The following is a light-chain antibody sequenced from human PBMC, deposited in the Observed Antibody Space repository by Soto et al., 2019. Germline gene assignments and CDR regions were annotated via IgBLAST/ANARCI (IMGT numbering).Light chain of an antibody. CDR1: QSISGW. V-gene: IGKV1-5*01. CDR3: QHYNSYSPA. CDR2: DAS. J-gene: IGKJ1*01. Sequence: DIQMTQSPSTLSASVGDRVTITCRASQSISGWLAWYQQKPGKAPKLLIFDASSLESGVPSRSSGSVSGTEFTLTISSLQPDDFATYYCQHYNSYSPAFGQGTKVDIK.